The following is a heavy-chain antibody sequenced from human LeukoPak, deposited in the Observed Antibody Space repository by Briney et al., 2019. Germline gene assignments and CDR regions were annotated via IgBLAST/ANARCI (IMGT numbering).Heavy chain of an antibody. CDR3: ARGRIIVWFDP. CDR1: GFTFSSYE. J-gene: IGHJ5*02. D-gene: IGHD2-15*01. V-gene: IGHV3-48*03. Sequence: GGSLRLSCAASGFTFSSYEMNWVRQAPGKGLEWVSYISSSGSTIYYADSVKDRFSISRDNAKNSLYLQMNSLRAEDTAVYYCARGRIIVWFDPWGQGTLVTVSS. CDR2: ISSSGSTI.